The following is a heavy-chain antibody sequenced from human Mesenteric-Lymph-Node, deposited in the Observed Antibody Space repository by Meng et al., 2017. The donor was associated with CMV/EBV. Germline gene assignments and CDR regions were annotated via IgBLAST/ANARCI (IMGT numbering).Heavy chain of an antibody. CDR2: IKQDGSEK. CDR3: ARDRDCSSTSCYNWYFDL. Sequence: GESLKISCAASGFTFSSYWMSWVRQAPGKGLEWVANIKQDGSEKYYVDSVKGRFTISRDNAKNSLYLQMNSLRAEDTAVYYCARDRDCSSTSCYNWYFDLWGRGTLVTVSS. CDR1: GFTFSSYW. D-gene: IGHD2-2*02. V-gene: IGHV3-7*01. J-gene: IGHJ2*01.